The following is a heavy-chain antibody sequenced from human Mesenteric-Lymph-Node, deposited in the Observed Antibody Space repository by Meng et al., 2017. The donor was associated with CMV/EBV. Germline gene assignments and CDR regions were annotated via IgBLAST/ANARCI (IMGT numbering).Heavy chain of an antibody. CDR3: ARPHYYGSGSSPWFDP. Sequence: QRQLQESGPGLGKPSETLSLTCTVSGGSISSSSYYWGWIRQPPGKGLEWIGSIYYSGSTYYNPSLKSRVTISVDTSKNQFSLKLSSVTAADTAVYYCARPHYYGSGSSPWFDPWGQGTMVTVSS. J-gene: IGHJ5*02. D-gene: IGHD3-10*01. V-gene: IGHV4-39*01. CDR1: GGSISSSSYY. CDR2: IYYSGST.